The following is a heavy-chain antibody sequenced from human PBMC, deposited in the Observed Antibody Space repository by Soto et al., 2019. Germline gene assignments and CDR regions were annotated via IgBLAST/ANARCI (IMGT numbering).Heavy chain of an antibody. Sequence: QVQLQESGPGLVKPSQTLSLTCTVSGGSISSGGYYWIWIRQHPGKGLEWIGYSYYSGSTYYNPPLKSRVTISVDTSKNQFSLKLSSVTAADTAVYHCARSFGVAAAGPFDSWGQGTLVTVSS. CDR2: SYYSGST. J-gene: IGHJ4*02. V-gene: IGHV4-31*03. CDR3: ARSFGVAAAGPFDS. D-gene: IGHD6-13*01. CDR1: GGSISSGGYY.